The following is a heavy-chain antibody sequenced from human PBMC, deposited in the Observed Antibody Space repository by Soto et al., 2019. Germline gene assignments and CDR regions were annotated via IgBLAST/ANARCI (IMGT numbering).Heavy chain of an antibody. CDR1: GGSFSGYY. Sequence: PSETLSLTCAVYGGSFSGYYWSWIRQPPGKGLEWIGEINHSGSTNYNPSLKSRVTISVDTSKNQFSLKLSSVTAADTAVYYCARATGYSSGWYAYWGQGTLVTVSS. V-gene: IGHV4-34*01. D-gene: IGHD6-13*01. CDR3: ARATGYSSGWYAY. J-gene: IGHJ4*02. CDR2: INHSGST.